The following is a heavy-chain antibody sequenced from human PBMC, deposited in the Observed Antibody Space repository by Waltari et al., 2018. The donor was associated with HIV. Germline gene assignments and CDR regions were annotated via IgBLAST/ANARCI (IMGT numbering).Heavy chain of an antibody. Sequence: EVQLVPSGAEVKKPGESLQISCTGSGYSLTSHSIAWVPPWPGKGLEWMGIIYPGDSDTRYSPSFQGQVTISADKSISTAYLQWSSLKASDTAMYYCARQRSDGYNPLDYWGQGTLVTVSS. J-gene: IGHJ4*02. CDR1: GYSLTSHS. CDR2: IYPGDSDT. V-gene: IGHV5-51*01. D-gene: IGHD2-21*01. CDR3: ARQRSDGYNPLDY.